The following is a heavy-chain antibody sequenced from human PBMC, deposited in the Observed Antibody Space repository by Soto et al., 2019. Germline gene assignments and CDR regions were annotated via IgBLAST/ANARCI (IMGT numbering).Heavy chain of an antibody. CDR1: GFTFSSHG. J-gene: IGHJ3*02. CDR3: ARGTEVVITHGAFDI. D-gene: IGHD3-22*01. V-gene: IGHV3-33*03. Sequence: GGSLRLSCATSGFTFSSHGMHWVRQAPGKGLEWVALIWYDGSAKYYADSVKGRITVPRDNSKNTLYLQMDSLRADDTGVYYCARGTEVVITHGAFDIWGHGTMVTVSS. CDR2: IWYDGSAK.